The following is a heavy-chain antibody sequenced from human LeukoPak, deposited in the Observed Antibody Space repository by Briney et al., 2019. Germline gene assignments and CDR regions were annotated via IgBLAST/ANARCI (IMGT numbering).Heavy chain of an antibody. CDR1: VFSVSNNY. CDR3: AREKPDYGDYVGAFDI. J-gene: IGHJ3*02. Sequence: PGGSLRLSCAASVFSVSNNYMSWVRQAPGRGREWVSVIYSGGSTYYAASVKGRFTISRDTAKNTLYLQMNSLRAEDTAVYYCAREKPDYGDYVGAFDIWGQGTMVTVSS. CDR2: IYSGGST. V-gene: IGHV3-66*01. D-gene: IGHD4-17*01.